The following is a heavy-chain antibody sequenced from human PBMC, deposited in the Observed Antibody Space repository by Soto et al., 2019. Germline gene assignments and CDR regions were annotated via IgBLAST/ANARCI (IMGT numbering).Heavy chain of an antibody. Sequence: SVKVSCKASGFAFTSSAMQWVRQARGQRLEWIGWIVADSGNTNYAQKFQERVTITRDTSTSTAYMELSSLRSEDTAVYYCARAQLRSGSDYYRYAMDVRGQRTTVTGSS. CDR1: GFAFTSSA. CDR2: IVADSGNT. D-gene: IGHD1-26*01. J-gene: IGHJ6*02. CDR3: ARAQLRSGSDYYRYAMDV. V-gene: IGHV1-58*02.